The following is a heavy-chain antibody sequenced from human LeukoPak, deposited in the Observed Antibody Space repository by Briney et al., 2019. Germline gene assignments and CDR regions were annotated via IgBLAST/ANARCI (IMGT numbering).Heavy chain of an antibody. Sequence: GGSLRLSCAASGFTFSSYSMNWVRQAPGKGLEWVSSISSSSSNIYYADSVKGRFTISRDNAKNSLYLQMNSLRAEDTAVYYYARASFLSGSYGYWGQGTLVTVSS. CDR3: ARASFLSGSYGY. J-gene: IGHJ4*02. D-gene: IGHD3-10*01. CDR2: ISSSSSNI. V-gene: IGHV3-21*01. CDR1: GFTFSSYS.